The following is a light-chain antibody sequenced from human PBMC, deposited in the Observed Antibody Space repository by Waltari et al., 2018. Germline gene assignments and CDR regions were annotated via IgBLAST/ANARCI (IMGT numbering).Light chain of an antibody. V-gene: IGLV3-21*01. Sequence: SYALTQPPSVSVAPGQTATLTCGGDNIGIKSVHWYRQKPGQAPELVISYDSDRPSGTPERFSGSNSGNTATLTISRVEAGEEADYYCQVWDSSSDHWVFGGGTKLTVL. CDR3: QVWDSSSDHWV. CDR1: NIGIKS. J-gene: IGLJ3*02. CDR2: YDS.